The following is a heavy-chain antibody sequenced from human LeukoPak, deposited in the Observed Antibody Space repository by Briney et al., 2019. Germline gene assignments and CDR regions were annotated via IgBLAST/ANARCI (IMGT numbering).Heavy chain of an antibody. J-gene: IGHJ5*02. CDR3: ARDLGVVDSSGYLNWSDP. Sequence: SETLSLTCTVSGGSISSGTYYWTWIRQPAGMTLEWIGRIHTSGSTTYNPSLKSRVIISLDTSKNQFSLKLTSVTAADTAVYYCARDLGVVDSSGYLNWSDPWGQGTLVTVST. D-gene: IGHD3-22*01. V-gene: IGHV4-61*02. CDR1: GGSISSGTYY. CDR2: IHTSGST.